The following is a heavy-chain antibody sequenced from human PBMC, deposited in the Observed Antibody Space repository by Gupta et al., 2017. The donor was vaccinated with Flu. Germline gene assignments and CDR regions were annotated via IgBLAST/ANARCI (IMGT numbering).Heavy chain of an antibody. D-gene: IGHD2-15*01. V-gene: IGHV4-31*02. CDR3: ARGYCSGGTCYAGGHNWFDP. J-gene: IGHJ5*02. Sequence: WTRQRPVKGLEWIGHIYYDGYTYYNPYLKSRVTISLDTSKNQFSLKLTSVTAADTAVYYCARGYCSGGTCYAGGHNWFDPWGQGTLVTVSS. CDR2: IYYDGYT.